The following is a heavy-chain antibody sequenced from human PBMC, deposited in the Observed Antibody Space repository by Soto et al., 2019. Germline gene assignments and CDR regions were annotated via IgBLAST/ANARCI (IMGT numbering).Heavy chain of an antibody. D-gene: IGHD1-1*01. CDR3: ARDGEYGTPNFDY. V-gene: IGHV1-2*04. J-gene: IGHJ4*02. CDR2: INPNSGGT. CDR1: GYTFTGYY. Sequence: WASVKVSCKASGYTFTGYYMHWVRQAPGQGLEWMGWINPNSGGTNYAQKFQGWVTMTRDTSISTAYMELSRLRSDDTAVYYCARDGEYGTPNFDYWGQGTLVTVSS.